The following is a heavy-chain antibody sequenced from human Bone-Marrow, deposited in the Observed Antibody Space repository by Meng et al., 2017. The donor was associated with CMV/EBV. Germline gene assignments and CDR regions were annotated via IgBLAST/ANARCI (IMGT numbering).Heavy chain of an antibody. D-gene: IGHD2-2*01. J-gene: IGHJ3*02. Sequence: GGSLRLSCAASGFTFDDYAMHWVRQAPGKGLEWVSGISWNSGSIGYADSVKGRFTISRDNAKNSLYLQMNSLRAEDTAVYYCARSCSSTSCYAAFDIWGQGTMVTVSS. CDR3: ARSCSSTSCYAAFDI. CDR1: GFTFDDYA. CDR2: ISWNSGSI. V-gene: IGHV3-9*01.